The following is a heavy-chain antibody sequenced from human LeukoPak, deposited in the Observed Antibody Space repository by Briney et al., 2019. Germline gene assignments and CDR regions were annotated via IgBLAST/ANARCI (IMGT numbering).Heavy chain of an antibody. CDR2: IPYDGRNT. CDR3: AKESSASYYFDY. J-gene: IGHJ4*02. V-gene: IGHV3-30*02. Sequence: GGSLRLSCAASGSTFSSNGMYWVRQAPGKGLEWVAFIPYDGRNTYYADSVKGRFTISRDTSKNTLYLQMINLRAEDTAVYYCAKESSASYYFDYWGQGTLVTLCS. D-gene: IGHD3-10*01. CDR1: GSTFSSNG.